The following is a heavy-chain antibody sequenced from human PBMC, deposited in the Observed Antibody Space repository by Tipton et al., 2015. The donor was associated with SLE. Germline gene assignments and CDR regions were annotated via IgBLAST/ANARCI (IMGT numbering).Heavy chain of an antibody. Sequence: GSLRLSCAASGFDFSSYSMHWVRQTPGKGLEYVSAISNNGGNPYYANSVKGRFTISRDDSKNMLYLQMGSLRDEDMGVYYCARRATTNSYDYWSRGPLVTVSS. CDR2: ISNNGGNP. CDR3: ARRATTNSYDY. CDR1: GFDFSSYS. J-gene: IGHJ4*02. D-gene: IGHD1-26*01. V-gene: IGHV3-64*01.